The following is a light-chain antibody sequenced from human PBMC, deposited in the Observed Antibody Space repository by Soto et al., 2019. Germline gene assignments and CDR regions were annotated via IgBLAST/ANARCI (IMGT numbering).Light chain of an antibody. V-gene: IGKV1-5*01. Sequence: DIQITQSPSTVSASVGERVTIPCRASQSISSWLGWYQQKPGKAPKLLIYDASSLESGVPSRFSGSGAGTEFTLTISSLQPDDFATYYCKQYNSYSKFGQGTKVDIK. CDR1: QSISSW. CDR3: KQYNSYSK. J-gene: IGKJ1*01. CDR2: DAS.